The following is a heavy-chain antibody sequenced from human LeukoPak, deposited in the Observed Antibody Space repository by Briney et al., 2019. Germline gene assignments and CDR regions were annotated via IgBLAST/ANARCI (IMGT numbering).Heavy chain of an antibody. Sequence: SVKVSCKASGGTFSSYAISWVRQAPGQGLEWMGGIIPIFGTANYAQKFQGRVTITADESTSTAYMELSSLRSEDTAVYYCARGRVVREPRDYYGMDVWSKGTTVTVSS. D-gene: IGHD3-10*01. J-gene: IGHJ6*04. CDR3: ARGRVVREPRDYYGMDV. CDR2: IIPIFGTA. CDR1: GGTFSSYA. V-gene: IGHV1-69*01.